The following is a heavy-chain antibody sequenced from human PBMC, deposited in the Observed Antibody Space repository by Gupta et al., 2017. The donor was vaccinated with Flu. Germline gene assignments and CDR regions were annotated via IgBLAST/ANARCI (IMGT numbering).Heavy chain of an antibody. CDR3: AAAPPRNYYYYYYMDV. V-gene: IGHV1-69*06. Sequence: PGQGLEWMGGSSPICGTANYAQKFQGRVTITADKSTSTAYMELSSLRSEDTAVYYCAAAPPRNYYYYYYMDVWGKGTTVTGSS. CDR2: SSPICGTA. J-gene: IGHJ6*03. D-gene: IGHD6-6*01.